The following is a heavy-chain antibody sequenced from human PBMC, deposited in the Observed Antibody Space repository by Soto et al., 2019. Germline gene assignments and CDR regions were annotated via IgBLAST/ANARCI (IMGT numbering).Heavy chain of an antibody. CDR1: GGSFSGYY. Sequence: QVQLQQWGAGLLKPSETLSLTCAVYGGSFSGYYWSWIRQPPGKGLEWIGEINHSGSTNYNPSLTSRVTISVDTSKNQFSLKLSSVTAADTAVYYCARDYGDYAPFDYWGQGTLVTVSS. CDR2: INHSGST. J-gene: IGHJ4*02. V-gene: IGHV4-34*01. CDR3: ARDYGDYAPFDY. D-gene: IGHD4-17*01.